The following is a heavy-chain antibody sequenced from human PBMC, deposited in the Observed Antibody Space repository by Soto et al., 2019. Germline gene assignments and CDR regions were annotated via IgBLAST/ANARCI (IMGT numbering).Heavy chain of an antibody. CDR2: IRSKANGGTT. Sequence: GGSLRLSCTASGFTFGDYAMSWFRQAPGKGLEWVGFIRSKANGGTTEYAASVKGRFTISRDDSKSIAYLQMNSLKTEDTAVYYCTRSSSRIAVAAACYYGMDVWGQGTTVTVSS. D-gene: IGHD6-19*01. V-gene: IGHV3-49*03. CDR1: GFTFGDYA. J-gene: IGHJ6*02. CDR3: TRSSSRIAVAAACYYGMDV.